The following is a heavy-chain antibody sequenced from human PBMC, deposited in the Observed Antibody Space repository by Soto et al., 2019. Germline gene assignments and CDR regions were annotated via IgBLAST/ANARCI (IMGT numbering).Heavy chain of an antibody. V-gene: IGHV4-30-4*01. CDR3: ARVGGRAPCWFDP. J-gene: IGHJ5*02. CDR1: GGSISSGDYY. D-gene: IGHD3-16*01. CDR2: IYYSGST. Sequence: QVHLQESGPGLVKPSQTLSLTCTVSGGSISSGDYYWSWIRQPPGKGLEWIGYIYYSGSTYYNPSLKSRVTISVDTSKNQFSLKLSSVTAADTAVYYCARVGGRAPCWFDPWGQGTLVTVSS.